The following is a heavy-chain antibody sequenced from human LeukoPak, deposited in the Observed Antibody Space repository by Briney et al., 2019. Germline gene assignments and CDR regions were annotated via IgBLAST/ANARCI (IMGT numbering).Heavy chain of an antibody. V-gene: IGHV1-18*01. D-gene: IGHD3-9*01. Sequence: GASVKVSCKASGYTFTSYGISWVRQAPGQGLEWMGWISAYNGNTNYAQKLQGRVTMTTDTSTSTAYMELRSLRSDDTAVYYCARDARDYDILTGYYPLYYFDYWGQGTLVTVSS. CDR1: GYTFTSYG. CDR2: ISAYNGNT. CDR3: ARDARDYDILTGYYPLYYFDY. J-gene: IGHJ4*02.